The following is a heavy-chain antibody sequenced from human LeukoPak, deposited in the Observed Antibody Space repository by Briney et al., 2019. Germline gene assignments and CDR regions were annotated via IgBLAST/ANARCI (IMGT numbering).Heavy chain of an antibody. CDR1: GYTFTDYY. V-gene: IGHV1-2*06. Sequence: GASVKVSCKASGYTFTDYYMHWVRQAPGQGLEWMGRISPNSGGTNYAQKFQGRVTMTRDTSTSTVYMELSSLRSEDTAVYYCARDKALLKGLVHYHFAYWGQGTLVTVSS. J-gene: IGHJ4*02. D-gene: IGHD6-19*01. CDR2: ISPNSGGT. CDR3: ARDKALLKGLVHYHFAY.